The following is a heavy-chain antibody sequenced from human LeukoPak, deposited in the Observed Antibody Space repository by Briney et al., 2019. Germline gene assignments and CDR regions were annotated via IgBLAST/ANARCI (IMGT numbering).Heavy chain of an antibody. CDR2: IYYSGST. V-gene: IGHV4-59*01. J-gene: IGHJ3*02. Sequence: PSETLSLTXTVSGGSISSYYWSWIRQPPGKGLEWIGYIYYSGSTNYNPSLKSRVTISVDTSKNQFSLKLSSVTAADTAVYYCARGKLVEIAAAGPEADAFDIWGQGTMVTVSS. D-gene: IGHD6-13*01. CDR1: GGSISSYY. CDR3: ARGKLVEIAAAGPEADAFDI.